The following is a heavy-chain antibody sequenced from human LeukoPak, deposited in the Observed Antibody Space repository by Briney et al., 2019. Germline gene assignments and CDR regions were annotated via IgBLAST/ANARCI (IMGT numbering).Heavy chain of an antibody. J-gene: IGHJ4*02. CDR2: ISYSGST. V-gene: IGHV4-31*03. CDR3: ARGPSYCDF. CDR1: GAPISSDGFS. Sequence: PSQTLSLTFTVSGAPISSDGFSWSWVLQHPGKGLEWIVYISYSGSTYYNPSLKSRVSVSLDTSKSQFSLKLTSVTAADTAVYFCARGPSYCDFWGQGTLVTVSS.